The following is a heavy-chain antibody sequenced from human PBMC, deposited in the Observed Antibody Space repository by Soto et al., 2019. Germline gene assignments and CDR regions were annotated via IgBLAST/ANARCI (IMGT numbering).Heavy chain of an antibody. V-gene: IGHV1-69*13. CDR3: ARVVYYDSSGYYGRGVTLDY. CDR2: IIPIFGTA. Sequence: SVKVSCKASGGTFSSYAISWVRQAPGQGLEWMGGIIPIFGTANYAQKFQGRVTITADESTSTAYMELSSLRSEDTAVYYCARVVYYDSSGYYGRGVTLDYWGQGTLVTVSS. J-gene: IGHJ4*02. D-gene: IGHD3-22*01. CDR1: GGTFSSYA.